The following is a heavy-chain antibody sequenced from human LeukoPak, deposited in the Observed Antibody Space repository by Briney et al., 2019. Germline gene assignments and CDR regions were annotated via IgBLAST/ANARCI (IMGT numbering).Heavy chain of an antibody. J-gene: IGHJ2*01. CDR3: ARTQLGMFWYFDL. CDR2: ISSNSIYI. D-gene: IGHD7-27*01. V-gene: IGHV3-21*01. Sequence: GGSLRLSCAASGFTFSSYTMNWVRQAPGKGLEWVSSISSNSIYIKDADSVKGRFTISRDNAKNSLYLQMNSLRADDTAVYYCARTQLGMFWYFDLWGRGTLVTVSS. CDR1: GFTFSSYT.